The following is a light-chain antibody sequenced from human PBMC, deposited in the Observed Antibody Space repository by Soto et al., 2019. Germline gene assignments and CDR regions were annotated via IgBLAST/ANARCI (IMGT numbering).Light chain of an antibody. V-gene: IGLV2-14*01. CDR3: NSYTSSSTYV. Sequence: QSALTQPASVSGSPGQSITISCTGTSSDVDRYNYVSWYQQHPGKAPKLIIYDVSNRPSGVSNRFSGSKSGNTASLTISGLQAEDEADYYCNSYTSSSTYVFGTGTKVTVL. CDR1: SSDVDRYNY. J-gene: IGLJ1*01. CDR2: DVS.